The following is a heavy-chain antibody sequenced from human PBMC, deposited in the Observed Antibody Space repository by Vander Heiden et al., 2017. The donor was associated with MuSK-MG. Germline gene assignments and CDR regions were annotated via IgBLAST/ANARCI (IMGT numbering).Heavy chain of an antibody. CDR3: ARVSGGSGYYYGMDV. V-gene: IGHV4-30-4*01. D-gene: IGHD3-16*01. J-gene: IGHJ6*02. Sequence: QVQLQESGPGLVKPSQTLSLTCTVSGGSIRSGDYYWSWIRQPPGKGLEWIGYIYYSGSTYYNPSLKSRVTISVDTSKNQFSLKLSSVTAADTAVYYCARVSGGSGYYYGMDVWGQGTTVTVSS. CDR1: GGSIRSGDYY. CDR2: IYYSGST.